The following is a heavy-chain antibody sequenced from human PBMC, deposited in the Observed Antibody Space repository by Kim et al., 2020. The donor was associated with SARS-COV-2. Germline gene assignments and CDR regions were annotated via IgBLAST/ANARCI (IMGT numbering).Heavy chain of an antibody. V-gene: IGHV3-74*03. J-gene: IGHJ5*02. CDR3: AFSETIIAGTLKFDP. Sequence: GGSLRLSCAASGFRFSTHWMHWVRQAPGQGLVWVSRVDPYGGFTTYADSVKGRFTISRDNAKNTLYLQMNSLRVEDTAVYYCAFSETIIAGTLKFDPWGRGTLVTVSS. CDR2: VDPYGGFT. CDR1: GFRFSTHW. D-gene: IGHD6-13*01.